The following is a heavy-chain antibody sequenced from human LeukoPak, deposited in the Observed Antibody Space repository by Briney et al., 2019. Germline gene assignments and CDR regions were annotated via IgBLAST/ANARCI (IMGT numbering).Heavy chain of an antibody. D-gene: IGHD2-21*02. J-gene: IGHJ5*02. CDR2: IYYSGGT. V-gene: IGHV4-59*01. CDR1: GGSISSYY. Sequence: AETLSLTCTVSGGSISSYYWSWIRQPPGKGLEWIGYIYYSGGTNYTPSLKSRVTISVDTSKNQFSLKLSSVTAADTAVYYCARGYCGGDCYSNGFDPWGQVALVTV. CDR3: ARGYCGGDCYSNGFDP.